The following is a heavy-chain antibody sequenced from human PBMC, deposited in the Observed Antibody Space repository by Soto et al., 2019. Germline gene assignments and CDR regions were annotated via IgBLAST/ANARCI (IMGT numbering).Heavy chain of an antibody. CDR2: TYYRSKWYN. Sequence: KQSQTLSLTCAISGDSVSSNSAAWNWIRQSPSRGLEWLGRTYYRSKWYNDYAVSVKSRITINPDTSKNQFSLQLNSVTPEDTAVYYCAREGADYSGSYYYFDYWGQGTLVTVSS. V-gene: IGHV6-1*01. J-gene: IGHJ4*02. CDR1: GDSVSSNSAA. CDR3: AREGADYSGSYYYFDY. D-gene: IGHD1-26*01.